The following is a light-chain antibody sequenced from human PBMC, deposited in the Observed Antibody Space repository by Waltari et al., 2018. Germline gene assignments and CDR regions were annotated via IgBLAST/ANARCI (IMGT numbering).Light chain of an antibody. Sequence: EIVLTQSPGTLSLSPGERATLSCRASQSVSRTLAWYQQKPGQAPRLLIYDASSRVTGIPDRFSGSGSGTDFSLTISRLEPEDFAVYYCQKYGTLPATSGQGTKVEIK. V-gene: IGKV3-20*01. CDR3: QKYGTLPAT. J-gene: IGKJ1*01. CDR1: QSVSRT. CDR2: DAS.